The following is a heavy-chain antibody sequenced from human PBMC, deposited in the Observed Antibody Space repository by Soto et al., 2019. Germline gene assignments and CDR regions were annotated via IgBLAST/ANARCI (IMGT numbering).Heavy chain of an antibody. J-gene: IGHJ6*02. Sequence: ASVKVSCKASGGTFSSYAISWVRQAPGQGLEWMGGIILIFGTANYAQKFQGRVTITADESTSTAYMELSSLRSEDTAVYYCARARDYDILTGHPPYYYYGMDVWGQGTTVTVSS. D-gene: IGHD3-9*01. CDR3: ARARDYDILTGHPPYYYYGMDV. V-gene: IGHV1-69*13. CDR2: IILIFGTA. CDR1: GGTFSSYA.